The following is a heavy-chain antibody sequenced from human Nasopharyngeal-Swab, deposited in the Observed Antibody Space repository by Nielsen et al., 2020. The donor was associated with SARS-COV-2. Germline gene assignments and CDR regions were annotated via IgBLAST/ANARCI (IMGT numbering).Heavy chain of an antibody. J-gene: IGHJ5*02. V-gene: IGHV3-11*04. CDR3: ARDRHGYDILTGYRRENNWFDP. Sequence: GESLKISCAASGFTFSDYYMSWIRQAPGKGLEWVSYISSSGSTIYYADSVKGRFTISRDNAKNSLYLQMNSLRAEDTAVYYCARDRHGYDILTGYRRENNWFDPWGQGTLVTVSS. CDR1: GFTFSDYY. D-gene: IGHD3-9*01. CDR2: ISSSGSTI.